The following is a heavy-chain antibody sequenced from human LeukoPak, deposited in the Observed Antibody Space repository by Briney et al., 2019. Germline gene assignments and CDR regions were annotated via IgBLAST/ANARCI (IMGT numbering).Heavy chain of an antibody. J-gene: IGHJ4*02. CDR2: ISSSGSTI. D-gene: IGHD6-13*01. Sequence: GGSLRLSCAASGFTFTSYSMNWVSQAPGKGLEWVSYISSSGSTIYYADSVKGRFTISRDNANNSLYLQMNSLRAEDTAVYYCAREGDSSRLFDYWGQGTLVTVSS. CDR1: GFTFTSYS. V-gene: IGHV3-48*04. CDR3: AREGDSSRLFDY.